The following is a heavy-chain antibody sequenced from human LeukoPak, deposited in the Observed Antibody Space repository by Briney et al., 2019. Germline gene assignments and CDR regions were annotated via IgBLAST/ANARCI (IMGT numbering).Heavy chain of an antibody. CDR2: IYYSGST. J-gene: IGHJ3*02. CDR1: GGSISSYY. Sequence: SETLSLTCTVSGGSISSYYWSWIRQPPGKGLEWSGYIYYSGSTNYNPSLKSRVTISVDTSKNQFSLKLSSVTAADTAVYYCASTPSGGDPGRGWAFDIWGQGTMVTVSS. CDR3: ASTPSGGDPGRGWAFDI. V-gene: IGHV4-59*01. D-gene: IGHD2-21*02.